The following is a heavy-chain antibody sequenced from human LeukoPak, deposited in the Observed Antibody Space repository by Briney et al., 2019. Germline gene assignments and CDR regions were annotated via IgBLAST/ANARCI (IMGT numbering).Heavy chain of an antibody. D-gene: IGHD3-22*01. J-gene: IGHJ4*02. CDR3: AKDANYYDSSGYLIPFDY. CDR1: GFTFSRFA. Sequence: GGSLRLSCSASGFTFSRFAMSWVRQLPGKGLEWVSSISGSGHKTYYGDSVKGRFSVSRGNSKNILYLQMDSLRADDSALYYCAKDANYYDSSGYLIPFDYWGQGTLVTVSS. CDR2: ISGSGHKT. V-gene: IGHV3-23*01.